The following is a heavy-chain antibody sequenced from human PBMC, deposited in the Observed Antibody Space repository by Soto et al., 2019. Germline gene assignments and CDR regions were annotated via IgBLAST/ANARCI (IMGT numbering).Heavy chain of an antibody. CDR1: GYSISSGYY. Sequence: ETLSLTCAVSGYSISSGYYWGWIRQPPGKGLEWIGSIYHSGSTYYNPSLKSRVTISVDTSKNQFSLKLSSVTAADTAVYYCARTYDSSENWFDPWGQGTLVT. V-gene: IGHV4-38-2*01. D-gene: IGHD3-22*01. J-gene: IGHJ5*02. CDR3: ARTYDSSENWFDP. CDR2: IYHSGST.